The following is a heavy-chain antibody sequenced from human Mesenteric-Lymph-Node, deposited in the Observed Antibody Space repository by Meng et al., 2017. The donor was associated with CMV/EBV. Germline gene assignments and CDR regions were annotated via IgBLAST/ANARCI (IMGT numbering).Heavy chain of an antibody. CDR3: ARVRRYFDWVDY. CDR2: VSSSSSYI. J-gene: IGHJ4*02. Sequence: GGSLRLSCAASGFTFNSHSMNWVRQAPGKGLEWVSFVSSSSSYIYYADSVKGRFTISRDNAKNSLYLQMNSLRAEDTAVYYCARVRRYFDWVDYWGQGTLVTVSS. V-gene: IGHV3-21*01. D-gene: IGHD3-9*01. CDR1: GFTFNSHS.